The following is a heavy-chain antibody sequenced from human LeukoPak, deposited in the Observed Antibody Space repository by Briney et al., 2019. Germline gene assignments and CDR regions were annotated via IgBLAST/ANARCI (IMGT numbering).Heavy chain of an antibody. J-gene: IGHJ4*02. V-gene: IGHV4-4*07. CDR1: GGSISSYY. CDR3: ARDPTTVTTIFDS. Sequence: PSETLSLTCTVSGGSISSYYWSLIRQPAGKGLEWIGRIYTSGSTNYNPSLKSRVTMSVDTSKNQFSLKLSSVTAADTAVYYCARDPTTVTTIFDSWGQGTLVTVSS. CDR2: IYTSGST. D-gene: IGHD4-17*01.